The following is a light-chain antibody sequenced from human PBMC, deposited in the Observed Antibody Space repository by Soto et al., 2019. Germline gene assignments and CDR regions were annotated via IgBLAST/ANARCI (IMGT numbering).Light chain of an antibody. Sequence: QSVLTQPPSVSGAPGQRVTISCTGSSSNIGTNYHVHWYQQLPGTAPKLLIYGYNNRPSGVPDRFSGSKSGTSASLAITGLQAEDEADYFCQSYDSSLSGSVFGGGPKLTVL. V-gene: IGLV1-40*01. CDR2: GYN. CDR3: QSYDSSLSGSV. CDR1: SSNIGTNYH. J-gene: IGLJ3*02.